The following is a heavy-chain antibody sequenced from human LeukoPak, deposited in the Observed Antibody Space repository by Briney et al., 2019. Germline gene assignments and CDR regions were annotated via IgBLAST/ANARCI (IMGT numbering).Heavy chain of an antibody. CDR1: GFTFSSYA. Sequence: PGGSLRLSCSASGFTFSSYAMHWVRQAPGKGLEYVSAISSNGGSTYYADSVKGRFTISRDNSKNTLYLQMNSLRAEDTAVYYCAKDRRIQLWLGFDCWGQGTLVTVSS. CDR2: ISSNGGST. CDR3: AKDRRIQLWLGFDC. D-gene: IGHD5-18*01. V-gene: IGHV3-64*04. J-gene: IGHJ4*02.